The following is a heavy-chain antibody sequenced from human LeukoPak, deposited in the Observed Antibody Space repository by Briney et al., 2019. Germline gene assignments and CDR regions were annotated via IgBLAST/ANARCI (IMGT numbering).Heavy chain of an antibody. CDR3: ARFPVVVPGRRILGLYYFDY. V-gene: IGHV1-8*02. CDR2: MNPNSGNT. CDR1: GGTFSSYA. D-gene: IGHD2-2*01. J-gene: IGHJ4*02. Sequence: ASVKVSCKASGGTFSSYAISWVRQAPGQGLEWMGWMNPNSGNTGYARKFQGRVTMTRNTSISTAYMELSSLRSEDTAVYYCARFPVVVPGRRILGLYYFDYWGQGTLVTGFS.